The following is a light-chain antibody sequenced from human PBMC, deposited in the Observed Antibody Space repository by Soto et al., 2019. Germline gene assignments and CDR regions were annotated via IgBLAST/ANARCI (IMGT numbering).Light chain of an antibody. CDR3: QQYHTYRT. CDR1: QNINNW. Sequence: DIQMTQSPSTLSASIGDRVTITCRASQNINNWIAWYQQKPGKAPKFLIYDASTLESGVPSRFSGSGFGTEFTLTISTLQPDDSATYYCQQYHTYRTFGQGTKVDI. J-gene: IGKJ1*01. CDR2: DAS. V-gene: IGKV1-5*01.